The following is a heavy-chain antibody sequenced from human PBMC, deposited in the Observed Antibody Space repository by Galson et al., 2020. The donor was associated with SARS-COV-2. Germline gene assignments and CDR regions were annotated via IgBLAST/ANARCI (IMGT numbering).Heavy chain of an antibody. D-gene: IGHD1-26*01. Sequence: GESLRLSCAASGFTFSRYAMHWVRQAPGKGLEWVAVVSNDGTNAYYADSVKGRFTISRDNSKNTLHLQMSSLRAEDTAVYYCARDLDEWELLFPFDNWGQGTLLTVSS. CDR1: GFTFSRYA. J-gene: IGHJ4*02. V-gene: IGHV3-30*07. CDR2: VSNDGTNA. CDR3: ARDLDEWELLFPFDN.